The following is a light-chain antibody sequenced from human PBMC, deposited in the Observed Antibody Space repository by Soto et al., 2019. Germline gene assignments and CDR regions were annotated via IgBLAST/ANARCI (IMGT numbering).Light chain of an antibody. Sequence: DIVMTQTPLSSSVTLGQPASISCRSSQSLVFSDGNTYLTWLHQRPGQPPRLLIYQISKRFSGVPDRFSGSEAGTDFTLKISRVEAEDVGVYYCMQGIQFPFTFVPGTTVDIK. CDR1: QSLVFSDGNTY. CDR3: MQGIQFPFT. J-gene: IGKJ3*01. V-gene: IGKV2-24*01. CDR2: QIS.